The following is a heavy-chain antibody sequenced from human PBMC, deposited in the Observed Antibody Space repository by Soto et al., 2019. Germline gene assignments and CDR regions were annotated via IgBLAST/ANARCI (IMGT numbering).Heavy chain of an antibody. CDR3: ARGNGMDV. CDR1: AFTFSSSE. V-gene: IGHV3-48*03. Sequence: PGGSLRLSCAASAFTFSSSEMNWVRQAPGKGLEWVSYITSSGGAIYHADSVKDRFTISRDNAKNSLFLQMNSLRAEDTAIYYCARGNGMDVWGQGTTVTVSS. J-gene: IGHJ6*02. CDR2: ITSSGGAI.